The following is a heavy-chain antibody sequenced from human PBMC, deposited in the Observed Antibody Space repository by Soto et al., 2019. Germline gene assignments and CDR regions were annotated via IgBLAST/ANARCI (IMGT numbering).Heavy chain of an antibody. CDR1: GITFSGYW. CDR3: ATVFEH. CDR2: VDSAGSGT. V-gene: IGHV3-74*01. J-gene: IGHJ4*02. Sequence: VPLVESGGGSVQPGGSLRLSCVASGITFSGYWMHWVRQVPGKGLVWVARVDSAGSGTSYAGSVKGRFTISRDNAKNTLSLQMDSLRVEDTAVYYCATVFEHWGQGIPVTGSS.